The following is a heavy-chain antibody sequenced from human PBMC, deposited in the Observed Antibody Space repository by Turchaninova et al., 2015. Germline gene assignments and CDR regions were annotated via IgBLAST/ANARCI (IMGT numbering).Heavy chain of an antibody. D-gene: IGHD4-17*01. V-gene: IGHV2-5*02. CDR3: AHRRTRTTGGAVDV. CDR2: IYWDDDE. Sequence: QITLQESGPTLVRPTQTLTLTCTFSGFSLTTTGVGVDWIRQPPGKALEWLALIYWDDDERYNPSLKNMLPITKDSSKNQVVLTLTNVDPVDTGTYYCAHRRTRTTGGAVDVWGQGTVVSVSS. J-gene: IGHJ3*01. CDR1: GFSLTTTGVG.